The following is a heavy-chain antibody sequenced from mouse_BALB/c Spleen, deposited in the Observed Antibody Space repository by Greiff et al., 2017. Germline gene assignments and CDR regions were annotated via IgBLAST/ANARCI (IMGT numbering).Heavy chain of an antibody. J-gene: IGHJ1*01. CDR3: ARGYGDWYFDV. Sequence: QVQLQQSGAEQARPGASVKLSCKASGYTFTSYWMQWVKQRPGQGLEWIGAIYPGDGDTRYTQKFKGKATLTADKSSSTAYMQLSSLASEDSAVYYCARGYGDWYFDVWGAGTTVTVSS. V-gene: IGHV1-87*01. D-gene: IGHD1-2*01. CDR2: IYPGDGDT. CDR1: GYTFTSYW.